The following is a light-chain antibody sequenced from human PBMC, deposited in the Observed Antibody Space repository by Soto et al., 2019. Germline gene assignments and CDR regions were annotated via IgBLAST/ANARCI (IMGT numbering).Light chain of an antibody. CDR2: AAS. CDR1: QSVSSN. Sequence: EIVMTQSPATLSVSPGERATLSCRASQSVSSNLAWYQQKPGQAPRLLIYAASTRATGIPARFSGSGSGTEFTLTISSLQSEHFAVSYCQQYNYWYTFGQGTKVDIK. V-gene: IGKV3-15*01. CDR3: QQYNYWYT. J-gene: IGKJ2*01.